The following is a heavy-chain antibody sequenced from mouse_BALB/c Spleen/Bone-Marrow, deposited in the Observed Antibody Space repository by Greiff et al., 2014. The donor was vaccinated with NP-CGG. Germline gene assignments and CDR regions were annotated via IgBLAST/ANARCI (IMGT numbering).Heavy chain of an antibody. V-gene: IGHV5-6-5*01. CDR3: ARNYYGSFAY. Sequence: DVQLQESGGDLVKPGGSLKLSCAAPGFTFSNYALSWVRQTPEKRLEWVASISTGGSTYYLDSVKGRFTISRDSARNILYLQMSSLRSEDTAMYYCARNYYGSFAYWGQGTLVTVSA. CDR2: ISTGGST. CDR1: GFTFSNYA. J-gene: IGHJ3*01. D-gene: IGHD1-1*01.